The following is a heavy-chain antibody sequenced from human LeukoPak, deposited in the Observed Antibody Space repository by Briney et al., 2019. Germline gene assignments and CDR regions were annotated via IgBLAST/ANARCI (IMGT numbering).Heavy chain of an antibody. CDR1: GGSVSSGSYY. J-gene: IGHJ4*02. Sequence: PSETLSLTCTVSGGSVSSGSYYWSWIRQSPGKGLVWIGYIYYCGSTNYTPSLKSRVTISVDTSKNQFSLKLSSVTAADTAVYYCAREGTGLEEYFDYWGQGTLVTVSS. CDR2: IYYCGST. V-gene: IGHV4-61*01. D-gene: IGHD1/OR15-1a*01. CDR3: AREGTGLEEYFDY.